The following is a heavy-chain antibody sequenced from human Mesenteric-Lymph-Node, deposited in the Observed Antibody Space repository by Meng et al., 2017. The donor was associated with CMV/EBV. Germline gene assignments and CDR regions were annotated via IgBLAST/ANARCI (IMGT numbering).Heavy chain of an antibody. V-gene: IGHV4-34*01. J-gene: IGHJ4*02. D-gene: IGHD2-2*02. CDR3: ARGVYCSSTSCYSGSLFGY. CDR2: INHSGST. CDR1: GFTVSSNY. Sequence: ESLKISCAASGFTVSSNYMSWVRQAPGKGLEWIGEINHSGSTNYNPSLKSRVTISVDTSKNQFSLKLSSVTAADTAVYYCARGVYCSSTSCYSGSLFGYWGQGTLVTVSS.